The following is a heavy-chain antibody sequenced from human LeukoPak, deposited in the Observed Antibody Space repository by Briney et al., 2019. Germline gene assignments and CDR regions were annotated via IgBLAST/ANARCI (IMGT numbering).Heavy chain of an antibody. CDR1: DGSISRSSYY. CDR2: IYYSGST. D-gene: IGHD5-18*01. Sequence: TEALSLTCTVSDGSISRSSYYWGWIRQPPGKGLEWIGSIYYSGSTYYNPSLKSRVTISVDTSKNQFSLKLSSVTAADTAVYYCATAMAFDYWGQGTLVTVSS. CDR3: ATAMAFDY. V-gene: IGHV4-39*01. J-gene: IGHJ4*02.